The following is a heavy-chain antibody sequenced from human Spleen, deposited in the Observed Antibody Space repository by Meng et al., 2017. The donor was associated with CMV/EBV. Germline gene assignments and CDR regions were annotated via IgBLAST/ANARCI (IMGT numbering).Heavy chain of an antibody. CDR2: INPNSGGT. V-gene: IGHV1-2*02. Sequence: ASVKVSCKASGYTFTGYYMHWVRQAPGQGLEWMGWINPNSGGTNYAQKFQGRVTMTRDTSISTAYMELSRLRSDDTAVYYCARGLSRYNWNHVLEGGHDYWGQGTPVTVSS. CDR1: GYTFTGYY. D-gene: IGHD1-20*01. J-gene: IGHJ4*02. CDR3: ARGLSRYNWNHVLEGGHDY.